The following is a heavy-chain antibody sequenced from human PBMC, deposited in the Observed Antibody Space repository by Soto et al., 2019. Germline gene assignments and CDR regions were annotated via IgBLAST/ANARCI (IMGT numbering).Heavy chain of an antibody. V-gene: IGHV1-2*04. CDR3: ARVDAVAGTPFDY. CDR2: INPNSGGT. CDR1: GYTFTGFF. D-gene: IGHD6-19*01. J-gene: IGHJ4*02. Sequence: ASVKVSCKASGYTFTGFFVHWVRQVPGQGLEWMGWINPNSGGTNYARRSQGWVTMTRDTSISTAYMELSRLRSDDTAVYYCARVDAVAGTPFDYWGQGTLVTVSS.